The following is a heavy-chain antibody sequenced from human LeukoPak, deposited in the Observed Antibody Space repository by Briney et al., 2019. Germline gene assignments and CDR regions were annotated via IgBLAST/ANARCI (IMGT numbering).Heavy chain of an antibody. CDR1: GYTFTSYG. CDR3: ARDPRTGIAAAGNNWFDP. Sequence: ASVKVSCKASGYTFTSYGISWVRQAPGQGLEWMGWISAYNGNTNYAQKLQGRVTMTTDTSTSTAYVELRSLRSDDTAVYYCARDPRTGIAAAGNNWFDPWGQGTLVTVSS. V-gene: IGHV1-18*01. D-gene: IGHD6-13*01. CDR2: ISAYNGNT. J-gene: IGHJ5*02.